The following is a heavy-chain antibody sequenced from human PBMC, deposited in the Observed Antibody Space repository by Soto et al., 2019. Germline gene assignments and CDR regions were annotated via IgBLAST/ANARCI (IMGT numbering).Heavy chain of an antibody. D-gene: IGHD2-2*01. CDR2: ISSSGSTI. CDR3: AKDLEPAAPNWFDP. J-gene: IGHJ5*02. V-gene: IGHV3-48*03. Sequence: GGSLRLSCAASGFTFSSYEMNWVRQAPGKGLEWVSYISSSGSTIYYADSVKGRFTISRDDSKNTLYLQMNSLRAEDTAVYYCAKDLEPAAPNWFDPWGQGTLVTVSS. CDR1: GFTFSSYE.